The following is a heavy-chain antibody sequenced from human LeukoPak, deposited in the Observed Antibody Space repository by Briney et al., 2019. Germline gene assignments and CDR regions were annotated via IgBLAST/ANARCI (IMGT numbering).Heavy chain of an antibody. CDR1: GDSISSSNYY. Sequence: SETLSLTCTVSGDSISSSNYYWGWIRQPPGKGLERIGTIYYSGSTYYNTSLKSRVTISLDTSKNQFSLKLSFVTAADTAVYYCARFISIHDYVWGSLYYFDYWGQGTLVTVSS. V-gene: IGHV4-39*07. D-gene: IGHD3-16*01. CDR2: IYYSGST. CDR3: ARFISIHDYVWGSLYYFDY. J-gene: IGHJ4*02.